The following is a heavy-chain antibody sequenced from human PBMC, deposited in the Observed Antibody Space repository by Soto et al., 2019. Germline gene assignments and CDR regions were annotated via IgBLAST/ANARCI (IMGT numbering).Heavy chain of an antibody. J-gene: IGHJ5*02. CDR3: ARVRYYYGSGSKTNWFDP. Sequence: ASVKVSCKASGYSFTDHYIHWVRQATGQGLEWMGWMNPNSGNTGYAQKFQGRVTMTRNTSISTAYMELSSLRSEDTAVYYCARVRYYYGSGSKTNWFDPWGQGTLVTVSS. D-gene: IGHD3-10*01. CDR2: MNPNSGNT. V-gene: IGHV1-8*02. CDR1: GYSFTDHY.